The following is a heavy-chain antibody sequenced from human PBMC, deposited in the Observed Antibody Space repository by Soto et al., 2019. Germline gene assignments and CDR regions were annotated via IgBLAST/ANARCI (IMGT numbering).Heavy chain of an antibody. J-gene: IGHJ4*02. CDR1: GYTFTSYG. Sequence: ASVKVSCKASGYTFTSYGISWVRQAPGQGLEWMGWISAYNGNTNYAQKLQGRVTMTTDTSTSTAYMELRSLRSDDTAVYYCARDSITMVRGVSLYWGQGTLVTVSS. CDR2: ISAYNGNT. D-gene: IGHD3-10*01. CDR3: ARDSITMVRGVSLY. V-gene: IGHV1-18*01.